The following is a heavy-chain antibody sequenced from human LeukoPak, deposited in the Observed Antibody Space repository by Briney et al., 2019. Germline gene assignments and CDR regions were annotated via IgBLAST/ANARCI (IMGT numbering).Heavy chain of an antibody. D-gene: IGHD6-19*01. CDR1: GYTFSNYW. Sequence: GESLKISCEGSGYTFSNYWIAWVRQKPGKGLEWMGLIYPGDSDTRYSPSFEGQVTISADKSISTAYLQWSSLKASDTAMYYCARRPLYSSGWYYFDHWGQGTLVTVSS. J-gene: IGHJ4*02. CDR3: ARRPLYSSGWYYFDH. CDR2: IYPGDSDT. V-gene: IGHV5-51*01.